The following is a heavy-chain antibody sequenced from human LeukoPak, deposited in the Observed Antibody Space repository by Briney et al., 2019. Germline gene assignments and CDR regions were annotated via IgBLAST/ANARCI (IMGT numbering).Heavy chain of an antibody. J-gene: IGHJ5*02. D-gene: IGHD3-9*01. CDR3: ARGRGKGPPARKREIDWYWFDP. Sequence: ASVKVSCKASGYTFTGYYMHWVRQAPGQGLEWMGWINPNSGGTNYAQKFQGRVTMTRDTSISTAYMELSSLRSEDTAVYYCARGRGKGPPARKREIDWYWFDPWGQGTLVTVSS. V-gene: IGHV1-2*02. CDR1: GYTFTGYY. CDR2: INPNSGGT.